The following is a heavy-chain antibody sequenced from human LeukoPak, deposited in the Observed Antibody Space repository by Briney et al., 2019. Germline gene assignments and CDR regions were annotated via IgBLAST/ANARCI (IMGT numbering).Heavy chain of an antibody. CDR1: GFTFSSYG. J-gene: IGHJ6*02. D-gene: IGHD5-24*01. CDR2: ISYDGSNK. Sequence: GGSLRLSCAASGFTFSSYGMHWVRQAPGKGQEWVAVISYDGSNKYYADSVKGRFTISRDNSKNTLYLQMNSLRAEDTAVYYCASDELASHGMDVWGQGTTVTVSS. CDR3: ASDELASHGMDV. V-gene: IGHV3-30*03.